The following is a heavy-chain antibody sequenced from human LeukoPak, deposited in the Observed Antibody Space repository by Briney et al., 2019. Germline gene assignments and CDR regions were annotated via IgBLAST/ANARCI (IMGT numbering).Heavy chain of an antibody. J-gene: IGHJ3*01. Sequence: GGSLRLSCAASGFTFSSYAMHWVRQAPGKGLEWVAVISYDGSNKYYADSVNGRFTISRDNAKNSLYLQMNSLRAEDTAVYYCARKGNAFDFWGQGTMVTVSS. CDR3: ARKGNAFDF. CDR1: GFTFSSYA. V-gene: IGHV3-30-3*01. CDR2: ISYDGSNK. D-gene: IGHD3-10*01.